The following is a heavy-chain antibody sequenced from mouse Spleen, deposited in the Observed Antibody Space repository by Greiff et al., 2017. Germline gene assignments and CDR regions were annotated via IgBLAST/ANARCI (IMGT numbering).Heavy chain of an antibody. J-gene: IGHJ3*01. Sequence: EVKLVESGPGLVKPSQSLSLTCSVTGYSITSGYYWNWIRQFPGNKLEWMGYISYDGSNNYNPSLKNRISITRDTSKNQFFLKLNSVTTEDTATYYCASPSEGFAYWGQGTLVTVSA. CDR2: ISYDGSN. CDR3: ASPSEGFAY. V-gene: IGHV3-6*01. CDR1: GYSITSGYY.